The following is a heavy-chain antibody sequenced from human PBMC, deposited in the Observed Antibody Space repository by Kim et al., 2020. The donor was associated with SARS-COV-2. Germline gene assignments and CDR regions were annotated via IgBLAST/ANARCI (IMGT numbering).Heavy chain of an antibody. CDR2: IYYSGST. D-gene: IGHD3-16*02. CDR3: ASYYDYVWGSYRYTRERYYFDY. Sequence: SETLSLTCTVSGGSISSGDYYWSWIRQPPGKGLEWIGYIYYSGSTYYNPSLKSRVTISVDTSKNQFSLKLSSVTAADTAVYYCASYYDYVWGSYRYTRERYYFDYWGQGTLVTVSS. V-gene: IGHV4-30-4*01. J-gene: IGHJ4*02. CDR1: GGSISSGDYY.